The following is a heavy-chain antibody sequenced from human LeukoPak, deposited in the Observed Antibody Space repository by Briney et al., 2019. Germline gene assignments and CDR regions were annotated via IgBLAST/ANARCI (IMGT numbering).Heavy chain of an antibody. V-gene: IGHV4-59*01. CDR1: GGSISSYS. CDR3: ARDSSARGDFDY. Sequence: SETLSLTCTVSGGSISSYSWSWIRQPPGKGLEWIGYIYCSGSTNCNPSLKSRVTISVDTPKNQFSLKLSSVTAADTAVYYCARDSSARGDFDYWGQGTLVTVSS. CDR2: IYCSGST. J-gene: IGHJ4*02. D-gene: IGHD3-10*01.